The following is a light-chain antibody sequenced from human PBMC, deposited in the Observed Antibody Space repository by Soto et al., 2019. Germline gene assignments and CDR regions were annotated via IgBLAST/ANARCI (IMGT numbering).Light chain of an antibody. J-gene: IGKJ4*01. CDR2: RAS. V-gene: IGKV3-15*01. CDR3: QQYNTWPSLT. Sequence: EIVMTQSPATLSLSPGEGATLSCRASQNLYDNLAWYQQRPGQAPRLLIYRASTRASGIPARFSGSGSGTEFTLAISSLQSEDSAVYYCQQYNTWPSLTFGGGTKVEIK. CDR1: QNLYDN.